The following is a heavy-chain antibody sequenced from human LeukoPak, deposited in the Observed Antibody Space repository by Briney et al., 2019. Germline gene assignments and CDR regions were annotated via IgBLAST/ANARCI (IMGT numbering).Heavy chain of an antibody. V-gene: IGHV3-53*01. CDR1: GFTVSSSY. CDR2: IYSGGTT. J-gene: IGHJ4*02. CDR3: ARLVGATTVDY. Sequence: GGSLRLSCAASGFTVSSSYMSWVRQAPGKGLEWVSVIYSGGTTYYADSVKGRFTISRDNSKNTLYLQMNSLRAVDTAVYYCARLVGATTVDYWGQGTLVTVSS. D-gene: IGHD1-26*01.